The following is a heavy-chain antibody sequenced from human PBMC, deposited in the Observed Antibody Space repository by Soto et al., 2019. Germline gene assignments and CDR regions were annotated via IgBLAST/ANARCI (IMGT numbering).Heavy chain of an antibody. CDR2: IFYSGGT. CDR1: GGSILDSTYY. J-gene: IGHJ4*02. D-gene: IGHD6-25*01. CDR3: ARGERQHQRDY. Sequence: SETLSLTCTVSGGSILDSTYYWAWIRQSPGKGLEWIGTIFYSGGTFYTPSLKSRVIISVDTSNNQFSLKLSSVTAADTAVYYCARGERQHQRDYWGQGTLVTVSS. V-gene: IGHV4-39*07.